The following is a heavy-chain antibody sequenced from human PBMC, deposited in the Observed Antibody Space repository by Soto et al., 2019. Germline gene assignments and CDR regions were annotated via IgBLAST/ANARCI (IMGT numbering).Heavy chain of an antibody. V-gene: IGHV3-23*01. Sequence: PGGSLRLSCAASGFTLSSYAMSWVRQAPGKGLEWVSAISGSGGSTYYADSVKGRFTISRDTSKNTLYLQMNSLRAGDMAVYYCAKLTFSAAGARRPGYFDYGLDVSGQGPTVTVSS. CDR2: ISGSGGST. D-gene: IGHD6-13*01. CDR3: AKLTFSAAGARRPGYFDYGLDV. CDR1: GFTLSSYA. J-gene: IGHJ6*02.